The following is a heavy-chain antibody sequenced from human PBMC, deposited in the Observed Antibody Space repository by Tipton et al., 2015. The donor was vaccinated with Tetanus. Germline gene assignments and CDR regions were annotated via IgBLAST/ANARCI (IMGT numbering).Heavy chain of an antibody. Sequence: TLSLTCTVSGSSITSTTHYWGWIRQAPGKGLEWIGIIYYSGSTYYNASLRSRVTISVDTSKNQFSLQLRSVTAADTAVYYCARRSYCTSTRCFDAFDLWGPGTRVTVSS. CDR3: ARRSYCTSTRCFDAFDL. V-gene: IGHV4-39*01. J-gene: IGHJ3*01. D-gene: IGHD2-2*01. CDR2: IYYSGST. CDR1: GSSITSTTHY.